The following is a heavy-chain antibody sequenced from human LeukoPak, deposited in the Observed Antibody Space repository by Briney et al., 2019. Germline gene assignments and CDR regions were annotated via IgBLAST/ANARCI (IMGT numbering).Heavy chain of an antibody. CDR2: INPNSGGT. J-gene: IGHJ4*02. CDR3: ARGGYGSGNDFDY. V-gene: IGHV1-2*02. Sequence: ASVKVSCKASGYTFTGYYMHWVRQAPGQGLEWMGWINPNSGGTNYAQKFQGRVTMTRDTSMSTAYMELSRLRADDTAVYYCARGGYGSGNDFDYWGQGTLVTVSS. D-gene: IGHD3-10*01. CDR1: GYTFTGYY.